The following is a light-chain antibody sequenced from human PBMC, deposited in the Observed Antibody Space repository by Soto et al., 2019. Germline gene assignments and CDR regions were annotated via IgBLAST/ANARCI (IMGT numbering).Light chain of an antibody. V-gene: IGKV1-9*01. Sequence: DIQLTQSPSFLSASVGDRVTITCRASQGISSYLAWYQQKPGKAPKLLIYAASTLQSGLPSRFSGSGSGTEFTLTISSLQPEDFETYYCQQLNSYPLTFGPGTKVDIK. J-gene: IGKJ3*01. CDR3: QQLNSYPLT. CDR2: AAS. CDR1: QGISSY.